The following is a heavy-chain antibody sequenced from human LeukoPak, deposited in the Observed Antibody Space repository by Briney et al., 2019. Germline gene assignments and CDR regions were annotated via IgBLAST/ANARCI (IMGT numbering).Heavy chain of an antibody. V-gene: IGHV3-30*18. CDR3: AKEGIQLWPDY. Sequence: GGSLRLSCAASGFTFSSYGMHWVRLAPGKGLEWVAVISYDGSNKYYADSVKGRFTISRDNSKNTLYLQMNSLRAEDTAVYYCAKEGIQLWPDYWGQGTLVTVSS. D-gene: IGHD5-18*01. J-gene: IGHJ4*02. CDR1: GFTFSSYG. CDR2: ISYDGSNK.